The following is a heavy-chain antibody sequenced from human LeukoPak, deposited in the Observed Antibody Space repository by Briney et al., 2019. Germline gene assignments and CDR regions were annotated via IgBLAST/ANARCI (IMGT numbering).Heavy chain of an antibody. V-gene: IGHV4-39*01. J-gene: IGHJ5*02. D-gene: IGHD6-13*01. CDR2: IYYSGST. CDR1: GGSISSTSNY. CDR3: ARHGYSSWYFGQNWFDP. Sequence: SETLSLTCTVSGGSISSTSNYWGWIRQPPGKGLEWIGSIYYSGSTNYNPSLKSRVTISVDTSKNQFSLKLSSVTAADTAVYYCARHGYSSWYFGQNWFDPWGQGTLVTVSS.